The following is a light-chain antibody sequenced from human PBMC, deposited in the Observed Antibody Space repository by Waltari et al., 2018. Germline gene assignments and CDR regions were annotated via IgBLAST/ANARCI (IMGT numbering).Light chain of an antibody. V-gene: IGKV1-39*01. Sequence: DIQMTQSPSSLPASGGDRVTITFRSSQRISSYLNWYQQKPGKAPKLLIYAASSLQSGVPSRFSGSGSGTDFTLTISSLQPEDFATYYCQQSYSTPRTFGQGTKVEIK. CDR1: QRISSY. J-gene: IGKJ1*01. CDR2: AAS. CDR3: QQSYSTPRT.